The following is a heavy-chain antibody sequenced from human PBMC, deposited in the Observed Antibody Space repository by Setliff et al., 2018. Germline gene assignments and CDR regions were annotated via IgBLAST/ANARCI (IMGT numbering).Heavy chain of an antibody. V-gene: IGHV1-3*01. CDR1: GYTFTAYD. Sequence: ASVKVSCKASGYTFTAYDIHWVRQAPGQRLEWMGWINGVNGDTKYSENFQGRVTFTRDISATTVYMDLSSLRSEDTAVYYCARVRGSGTLLSEFEYWGQGTLVTVSS. J-gene: IGHJ4*02. CDR2: INGVNGDT. CDR3: ARVRGSGTLLSEFEY. D-gene: IGHD3-10*01.